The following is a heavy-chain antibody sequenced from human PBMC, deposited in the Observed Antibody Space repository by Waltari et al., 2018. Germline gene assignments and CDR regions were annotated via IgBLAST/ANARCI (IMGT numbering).Heavy chain of an antibody. Sequence: QVQLQESGPGLVKPSETLSLTCTVSGGSISSHYWSWIRQPPGKGLEWIGYIYYSGSTNYNPSLKSRVTISVDPSKNQFSLKRSSVTAADTAVYYCARDFTAGWPPSLGYWGQGTLVTVSS. CDR3: ARDFTAGWPPSLGY. CDR2: IYYSGST. V-gene: IGHV4-59*11. J-gene: IGHJ4*02. CDR1: GGSISSHY. D-gene: IGHD6-19*01.